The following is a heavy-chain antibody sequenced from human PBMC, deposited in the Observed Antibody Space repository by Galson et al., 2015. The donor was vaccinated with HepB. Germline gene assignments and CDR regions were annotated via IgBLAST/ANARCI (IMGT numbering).Heavy chain of an antibody. J-gene: IGHJ4*02. CDR1: GDSITSRSYN. Sequence: SETLSLTCSVSGDSITSRSYNWVWIRQPPGKGLEWIGTIYYSGSTYYNPSLKSRVTLLRDTSKNQFSLKLSSVTAADTAVYYCARVSLVRGVLSSFLNYFDDWGQGTLVTVSS. CDR3: ARVSLVRGVLSSFLNYFDD. CDR2: IYYSGST. V-gene: IGHV4-39*07. D-gene: IGHD3-10*01.